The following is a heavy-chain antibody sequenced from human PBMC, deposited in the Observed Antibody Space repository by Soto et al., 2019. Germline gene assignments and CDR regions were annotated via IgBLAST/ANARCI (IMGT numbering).Heavy chain of an antibody. CDR2: INSDGSST. D-gene: IGHD3-3*01. CDR1: GFTFSSYW. CDR3: ARRQDFWSGYYRSYGMDV. V-gene: IGHV3-74*01. J-gene: IGHJ6*02. Sequence: PGGSLRLSCAASGFTFSSYWMHWVRQAPGKGLVWVSRINSDGSSTSYADSVKGRFTISRDNAKNTLYLQMNSLRAEDTAVYYCARRQDFWSGYYRSYGMDVWGQGTTVTVSS.